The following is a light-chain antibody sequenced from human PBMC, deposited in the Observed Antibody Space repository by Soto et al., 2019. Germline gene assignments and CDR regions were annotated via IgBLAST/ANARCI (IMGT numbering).Light chain of an antibody. CDR1: QSISSY. J-gene: IGKJ1*01. CDR3: QQSYSTPWT. V-gene: IGKV1-39*01. CDR2: AAY. Sequence: ETQTTLSPSSLSASVGDRVTISCRASQSISSYLNWFQQKPGRAPMLLIYAAYSFQSGVPSRFTGSGSRTDFTLTISSLQPVDFATYYCQQSYSTPWTFGQGTQVEIK.